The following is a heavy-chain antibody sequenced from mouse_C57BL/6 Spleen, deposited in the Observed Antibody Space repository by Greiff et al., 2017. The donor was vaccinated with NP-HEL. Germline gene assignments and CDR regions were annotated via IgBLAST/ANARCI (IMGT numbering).Heavy chain of an antibody. CDR2: IDPSDSHT. V-gene: IGHV1-69*01. Sequence: QVQLQQPGAELVMPGASVKLSCKASGYTFTSYWMHWVKQRPGQGLEWIGEIDPSDSHTNYNQKFKGKSTLTVDKSSSTAYMQLSSLTSEDSAVYYCARSKNDERVHYFDYWGQGTTLTVSS. CDR1: GYTFTSYW. CDR3: ARSKNDERVHYFDY. J-gene: IGHJ2*01. D-gene: IGHD2-12*01.